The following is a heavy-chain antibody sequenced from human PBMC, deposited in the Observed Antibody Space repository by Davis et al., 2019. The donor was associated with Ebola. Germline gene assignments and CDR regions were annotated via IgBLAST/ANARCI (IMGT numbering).Heavy chain of an antibody. Sequence: GSLRLSCTVSGASIRSHYWSWIRQSPGKGLEWIGEINHSGSTNYNPSLKSRVTISVDTSKNQFSLKLTSVTAADTAAYYCARVDTAMGGALDYWGQGTLVTVSS. CDR1: GASIRSHY. V-gene: IGHV4-34*01. CDR2: INHSGST. CDR3: ARVDTAMGGALDY. D-gene: IGHD5-18*01. J-gene: IGHJ4*02.